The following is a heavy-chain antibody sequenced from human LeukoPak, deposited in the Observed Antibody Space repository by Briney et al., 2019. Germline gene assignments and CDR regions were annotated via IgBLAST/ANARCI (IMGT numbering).Heavy chain of an antibody. CDR1: GGSISSYY. J-gene: IGHJ4*02. V-gene: IGHV4-59*01. CDR2: IYYSGST. CDR3: ARVDYDILTGYLNGFDY. D-gene: IGHD3-9*01. Sequence: SETLSLPCTVSGGSISSYYWSWIREPPGKGLEWIGYIYYSGSTNYNPSLKSRVTISVDTSKIQFSLKLSSVTAADTAVYYCARVDYDILTGYLNGFDYWGQGTLVTVSS.